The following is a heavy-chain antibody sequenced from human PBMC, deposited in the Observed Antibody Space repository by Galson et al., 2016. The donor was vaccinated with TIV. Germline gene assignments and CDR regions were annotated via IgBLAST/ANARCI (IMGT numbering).Heavy chain of an antibody. D-gene: IGHD6-6*01. J-gene: IGHJ4*02. V-gene: IGHV1-69*02. Sequence: SVKVSCKASGSIFSSYTIFWVRQAPGQGIEWMGRIIPIIGMTNYAQKFQGRVTITADTSTNTAYMETGSLRSEDTARYCCARAGVGAARDGGDYWGQGTLDTVSS. CDR1: GSIFSSYT. CDR3: ARAGVGAARDGGDY. CDR2: IIPIIGMT.